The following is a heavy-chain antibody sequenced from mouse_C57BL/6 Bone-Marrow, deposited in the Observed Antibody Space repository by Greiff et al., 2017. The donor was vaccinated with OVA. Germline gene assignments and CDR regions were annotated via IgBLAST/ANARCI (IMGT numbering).Heavy chain of an antibody. D-gene: IGHD4-1*01. J-gene: IGHJ4*01. Sequence: VQLQQPGAELVRPGASVKLSCKASGYTFTDYYINWVKQRPGQGLEWIARIYPGSGNTYYNEKFKGKATLTAEKSSSTAYMQLSSLTSEDSAVYFCARSPGKAYAMDYWGQGTSVTVSS. CDR3: ARSPGKAYAMDY. CDR1: GYTFTDYY. CDR2: IYPGSGNT. V-gene: IGHV1-76*01.